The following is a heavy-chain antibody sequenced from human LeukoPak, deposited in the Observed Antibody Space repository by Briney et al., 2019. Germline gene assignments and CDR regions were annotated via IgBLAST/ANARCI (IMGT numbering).Heavy chain of an antibody. V-gene: IGHV1-3*01. CDR1: GYTFTSYA. CDR3: ATVEYYYDSSGYSHDKYYFDY. CDR2: INAGNGNT. D-gene: IGHD3-22*01. Sequence: ASVKVSCKASGYTFTSYAMHWVRQAPGQRLEWMGWINAGNGNTKYSQKFQGRVTITRDTSASTAYMELRSLRFDDTAVYYCATVEYYYDSSGYSHDKYYFDYWGQGTLVTVSS. J-gene: IGHJ4*02.